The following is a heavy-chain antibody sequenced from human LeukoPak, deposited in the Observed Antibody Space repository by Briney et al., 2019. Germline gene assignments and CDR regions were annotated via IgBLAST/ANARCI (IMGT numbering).Heavy chain of an antibody. J-gene: IGHJ4*02. V-gene: IGHV1-2*02. D-gene: IGHD5-18*01. CDR3: ARSDTAMDYFDD. Sequence: ASVKVSCKASGYTFTGYYMHWVRQAPGQGLEWMGWINPNSGGTNYAQKFQGRVTMTRDTSISTAYMELSRLRSDDTAVYYCARSDTAMDYFDDWGQGTLVTVSS. CDR2: INPNSGGT. CDR1: GYTFTGYY.